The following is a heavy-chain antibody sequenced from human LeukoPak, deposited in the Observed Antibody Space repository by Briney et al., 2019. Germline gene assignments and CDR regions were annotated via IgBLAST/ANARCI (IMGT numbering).Heavy chain of an antibody. D-gene: IGHD6-19*01. CDR1: GFTFSSYA. Sequence: PGGSLRLSCAAPGFTFSSYAMSWVRQAPGKGLEWVSAISGSGGSTYYADSVKGRFTISRDNSKNTLYLQMNSLRAEDTAVYYCAKTGYSSGRWGDFQHWGQGTLVTVSS. CDR3: AKTGYSSGRWGDFQH. V-gene: IGHV3-23*01. J-gene: IGHJ1*01. CDR2: ISGSGGST.